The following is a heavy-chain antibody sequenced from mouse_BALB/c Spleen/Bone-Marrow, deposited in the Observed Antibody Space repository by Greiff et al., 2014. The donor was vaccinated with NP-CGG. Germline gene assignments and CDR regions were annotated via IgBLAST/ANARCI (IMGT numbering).Heavy chain of an antibody. J-gene: IGHJ3*01. CDR2: IHPSGSET. CDR1: GYSFTRYW. Sequence: QVQLKESGAELVRPGALVKLSCKASGYSFTRYWVKWGKKRPGQALEWIGMIHPSGSETRLNQNFKDKATLTVDKSSSTAYMQLSSPTSEDSAVYYCARSRGEGYWGQGTLVTVSA. V-gene: IGHV1-61*01. CDR3: ARSRGEGY.